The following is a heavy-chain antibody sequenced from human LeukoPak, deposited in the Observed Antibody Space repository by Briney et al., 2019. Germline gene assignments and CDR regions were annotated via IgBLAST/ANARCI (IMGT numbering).Heavy chain of an antibody. Sequence: GGSLRLSCAASGFTLSDHYMDWVRQAPGKGLEWVGRVRNKANGYRTEYAASVKGRFTVSGDASKSSLYLQMNSLKIEDTAVYYCTTQVGATSDSDYWGQGTLVTVSS. D-gene: IGHD1-26*01. CDR1: GFTLSDHY. CDR2: VRNKANGYRT. V-gene: IGHV3-72*01. J-gene: IGHJ4*02. CDR3: TTQVGATSDSDY.